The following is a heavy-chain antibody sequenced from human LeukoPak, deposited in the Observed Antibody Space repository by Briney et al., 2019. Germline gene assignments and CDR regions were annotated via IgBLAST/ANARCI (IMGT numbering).Heavy chain of an antibody. CDR3: ARDRQQLVFYYYYMDV. D-gene: IGHD6-13*01. CDR2: INPNSGGT. J-gene: IGHJ6*03. V-gene: IGHV1-2*06. Sequence: ASVKVSCKASGYTFTGYYMHWVRQALGQGIEWMGRINPNSGGTNYPQKFQGRVTMTRDTSISTAYMELSRLRSDDTAVYYCARDRQQLVFYYYYMDVWGKGTTVTVSS. CDR1: GYTFTGYY.